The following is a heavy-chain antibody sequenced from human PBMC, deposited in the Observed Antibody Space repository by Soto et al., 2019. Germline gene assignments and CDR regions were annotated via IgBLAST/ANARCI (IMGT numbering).Heavy chain of an antibody. CDR1: GYTFTSYG. J-gene: IGHJ4*02. D-gene: IGHD3-3*01. V-gene: IGHV1-18*01. CDR3: ARDRGEYYDFWSGYPDY. CDR2: ISAYNGNT. Sequence: ASVKVSCKASGYTFTSYGISWVRQAPGQGLEWMGWISAYNGNTNYAQKLQGRVTMTTDTSTSTAYMELRSLRSDDTAVYYCARDRGEYYDFWSGYPDYWGQGTLVTVSS.